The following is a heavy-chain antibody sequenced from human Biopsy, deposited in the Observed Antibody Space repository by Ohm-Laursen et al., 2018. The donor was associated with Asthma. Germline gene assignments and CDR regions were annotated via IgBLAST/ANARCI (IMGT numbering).Heavy chain of an antibody. CDR1: YGSITSGGYY. J-gene: IGHJ4*02. Sequence: SDTLSLTCPVPYGSITSGGYYWTWIRQHPGKGLEWIGFIYYSGSTYYNPSLKSRVSISIDTSKNQFSLKLSSVTAADTAVYYCARAQDYYDSRSYYRSFDYWGQGTLVTVSS. CDR3: ARAQDYYDSRSYYRSFDY. CDR2: IYYSGST. V-gene: IGHV4-31*03. D-gene: IGHD3-22*01.